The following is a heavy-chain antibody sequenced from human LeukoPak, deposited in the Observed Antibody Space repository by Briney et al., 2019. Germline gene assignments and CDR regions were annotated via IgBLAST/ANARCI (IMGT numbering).Heavy chain of an antibody. CDR2: IKQDGSEK. J-gene: IGHJ4*02. CDR1: GFTLSVHW. CDR3: ARDRVGATDYFDY. D-gene: IGHD1-26*01. V-gene: IGHV3-7*03. Sequence: GGSLRLSCAASGFTLSVHWMSWVRQAPGKGLEWVANIKQDGSEKYYVDSVKGRFTISRDNAKNSLYLEMNSLRVEDTAVYYCARDRVGATDYFDYWGQGTLVTVSS.